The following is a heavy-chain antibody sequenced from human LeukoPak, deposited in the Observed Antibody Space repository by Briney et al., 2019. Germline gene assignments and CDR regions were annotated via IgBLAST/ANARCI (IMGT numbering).Heavy chain of an antibody. J-gene: IGHJ4*02. CDR2: IYHSGST. CDR3: ARGRYYDSSGYYHPHFDY. Sequence: PSETLSLTCTVSGYSISSGYYWGWIRQPPGKGLEWIGSIYHSGSTYYNPSLKSRVTISVDTSKNQFSLKLSSVTAADTAVYYCARGRYYDSSGYYHPHFDYWGQGTLDTVSS. D-gene: IGHD3-22*01. CDR1: GYSISSGYY. V-gene: IGHV4-38-2*02.